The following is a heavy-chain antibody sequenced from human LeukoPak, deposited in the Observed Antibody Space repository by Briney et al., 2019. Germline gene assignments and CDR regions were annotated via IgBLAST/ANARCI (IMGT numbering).Heavy chain of an antibody. J-gene: IGHJ4*02. CDR3: AKDETWSFDY. CDR1: GFTFTSYG. Sequence: PGGSLRLSCAASGFTFTSYGMHWVRQPPGKGLEWVAFMREDGSDIYYADSVKGRFTISRDNSKNTLYLQMNSLRPEETAVYYCAKDETWSFDYWGQGTLVTVSS. CDR2: MREDGSDI. V-gene: IGHV3-30*02.